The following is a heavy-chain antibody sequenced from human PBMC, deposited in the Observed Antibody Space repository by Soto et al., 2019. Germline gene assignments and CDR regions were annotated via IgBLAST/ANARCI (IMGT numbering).Heavy chain of an antibody. D-gene: IGHD1-1*01. V-gene: IGHV1-69*05. CDR1: GGTFSSYA. CDR3: ARQDPSGTGLDY. CDR2: IIPIFGTA. Sequence: SVKVSCKASGGTFSSYAISWVRQAPGQGLERMGGIIPIFGTANYAQKFQGRVTMTRDTSISTAYMELSRLRSDDTAVYYCARQDPSGTGLDYWGQGTLVTVSS. J-gene: IGHJ4*02.